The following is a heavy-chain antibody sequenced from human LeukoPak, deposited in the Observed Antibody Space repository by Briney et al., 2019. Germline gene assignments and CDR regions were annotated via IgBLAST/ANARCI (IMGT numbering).Heavy chain of an antibody. V-gene: IGHV3-23*01. CDR3: AKEGYASGWLDS. J-gene: IGHJ4*02. CDR1: RFTFSSYV. D-gene: IGHD6-19*01. Sequence: PGGSLRLSCAASRFTFSSYVVTWVRQAPGKGLEWVSAITGTGGTTYYTHSVRGRFTISRDNSKNTLYLQMNSLRADDTAVYYCAKEGYASGWLDSWGQGTLVTVSS. CDR2: ITGTGGTT.